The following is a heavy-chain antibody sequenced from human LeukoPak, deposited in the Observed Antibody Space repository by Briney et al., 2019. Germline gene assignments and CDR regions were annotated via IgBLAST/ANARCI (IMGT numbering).Heavy chain of an antibody. D-gene: IGHD3-22*01. Sequence: ASVKVSCKAPGGTFNSYAISWVRQAPGQGLEWMGGTIPIFGTANYAQKFQGRVTITADESTSTAYMELSSLRSEDTAVYYCARDKSPYSSRNGVGDYWGQGTLVTVSS. CDR2: TIPIFGTA. J-gene: IGHJ4*02. CDR1: GGTFNSYA. CDR3: ARDKSPYSSRNGVGDY. V-gene: IGHV1-69*13.